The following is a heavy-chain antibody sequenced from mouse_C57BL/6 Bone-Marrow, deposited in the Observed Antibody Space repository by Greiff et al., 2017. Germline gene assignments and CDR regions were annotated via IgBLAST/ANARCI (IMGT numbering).Heavy chain of an antibody. V-gene: IGHV1-69*01. J-gene: IGHJ1*03. CDR2: LDPSDSYT. D-gene: IGHD1-2*01. CDR1: GYTFTSYW. CDR3: AKWGLLRPVCNCCYFDV. Sequence: VQLQQPGAELVMPGASVKLSCKASGYTFTSYWMHWVKQRPGQGLEWIGELDPSDSYTNYNQKFKGKSTLTVDKSSSTAYMQLSSLTSEDSAIYAYAKWGLLRPVCNCCYFDVWGTGTTVTVSS.